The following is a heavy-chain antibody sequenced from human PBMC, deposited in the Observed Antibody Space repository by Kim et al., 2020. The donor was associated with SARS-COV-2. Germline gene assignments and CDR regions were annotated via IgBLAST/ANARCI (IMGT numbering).Heavy chain of an antibody. D-gene: IGHD3-10*01. Sequence: SETLSLTCAVYGGSFSGYYWSWIRQPPGKGLEWIGEINHSGSTNYNPSLKSRVTISVDKSKNQFSLKLSSVTAADTAVYYCGRDLPLLWGISSGMDVWG. CDR3: GRDLPLLWGISSGMDV. CDR1: GGSFSGYY. CDR2: INHSGST. V-gene: IGHV4-34*01. J-gene: IGHJ6*02.